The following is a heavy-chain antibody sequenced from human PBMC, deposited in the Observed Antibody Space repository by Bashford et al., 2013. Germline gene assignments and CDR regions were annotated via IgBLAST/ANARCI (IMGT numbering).Heavy chain of an antibody. CDR1: GFTFSSYG. D-gene: IGHD6-19*01. V-gene: IGHV3-33*01. Sequence: GGSLRLSCAASGFTFSSYGMHWVRQAPGKGLEWVAVIWYDGSNKYYADSVKGRFTISRDNSKNTLYLQMNSLRAEDTAVYYCARVSTGSGWEFDYWGQGTLVTVSS. CDR2: IWYDGSNK. CDR3: ARVSTGSGWEFDY. J-gene: IGHJ4*02.